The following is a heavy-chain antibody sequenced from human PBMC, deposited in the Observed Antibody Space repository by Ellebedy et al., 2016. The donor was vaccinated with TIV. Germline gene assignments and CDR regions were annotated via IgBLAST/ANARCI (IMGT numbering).Heavy chain of an antibody. CDR2: ISGSGGST. CDR3: AKGGYYDSTGYYRYYFDD. V-gene: IGHV3-23*01. D-gene: IGHD3-22*01. J-gene: IGHJ4*02. Sequence: GESLKISCVASGFTFNSFAMRWVRQAPGKGLEWVSAISGSGGSTNYADSVKGRFTISRDNSKNTLNLQMNSLRAEDTAVYFCAKGGYYDSTGYYRYYFDDWGQGTLVTVSS. CDR1: GFTFNSFA.